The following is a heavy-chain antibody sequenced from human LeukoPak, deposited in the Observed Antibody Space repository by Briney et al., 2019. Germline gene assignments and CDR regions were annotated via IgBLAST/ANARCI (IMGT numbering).Heavy chain of an antibody. D-gene: IGHD3-22*01. CDR3: AKDLGTYYDSSGIAFDL. Sequence: PGGSLRLSCAASRFTFSNYAMSWVRQAPGKGLEWVSSISASGGDTYHANSVKGRFIISRDNSKNTLYLQMNSLRAEDTAVYYCAKDLGTYYDSSGIAFDLWGRGTLVTVSS. J-gene: IGHJ2*01. CDR2: ISASGGDT. CDR1: RFTFSNYA. V-gene: IGHV3-23*01.